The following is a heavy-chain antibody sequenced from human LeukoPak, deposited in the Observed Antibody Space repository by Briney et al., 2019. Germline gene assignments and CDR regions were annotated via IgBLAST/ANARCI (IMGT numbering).Heavy chain of an antibody. CDR3: AREAAAAGTQWFDP. Sequence: ASVTVSCTASGGTFTIYAISWVRQAPGQGLEWIGGFIPIFGTANYAQKFQGRVTITADKSTSTVYMELSSLRSEDTAVYYCAREAAAAGTQWFDPWGQGTLVTVSS. CDR2: FIPIFGTA. D-gene: IGHD6-13*01. J-gene: IGHJ5*02. V-gene: IGHV1-69*06. CDR1: GGTFTIYA.